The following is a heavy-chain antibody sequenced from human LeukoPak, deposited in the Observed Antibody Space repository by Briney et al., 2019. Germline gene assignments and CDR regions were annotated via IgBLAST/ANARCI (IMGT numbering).Heavy chain of an antibody. V-gene: IGHV4-30-4*07. Sequence: SETLSLTCAVSGGSISSGDYSWSWIRQPPGKGLEWIGYIYYTDSYYNPSLKSRVTISLDTSKNQFSLKLNSVTAADTAVYYCASHSGGYAYWGQGALVTVSS. D-gene: IGHD5-12*01. CDR3: ASHSGGYAY. CDR1: GGSISSGDYS. CDR2: IYYTDS. J-gene: IGHJ4*02.